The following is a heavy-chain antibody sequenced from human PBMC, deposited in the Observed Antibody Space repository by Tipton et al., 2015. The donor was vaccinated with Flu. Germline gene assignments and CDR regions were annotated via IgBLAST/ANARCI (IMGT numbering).Heavy chain of an antibody. D-gene: IGHD1-26*01. CDR2: IYYSGST. CDR3: ARYGTYDGSRYFQH. Sequence: TLSLTCTVSGGSISSYYWSWIRQPPGKGLEWFGHIYYSGSTNYSPSLKSRVTISVDTFKNQFSLKLSSVTAADTAVYYCARYGTYDGSRYFQHWGQGTLVTVSS. J-gene: IGHJ1*01. V-gene: IGHV4-59*01. CDR1: GGSISSYY.